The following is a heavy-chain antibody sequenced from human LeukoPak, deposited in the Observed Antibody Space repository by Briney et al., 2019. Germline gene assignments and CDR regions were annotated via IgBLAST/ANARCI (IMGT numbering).Heavy chain of an antibody. CDR2: IRYDGSNK. Sequence: GGSLRLSCAASGFTISSYGMHWVRQAPGKGLEWEAFIRYDGSNKYYADSVKGRFTISRDNSKNTLYLQMNSLRAEDTAVYYCAMAVAAAGVYYYYYYMDVWGKGTTVTISS. V-gene: IGHV3-30*02. D-gene: IGHD6-13*01. CDR3: AMAVAAAGVYYYYYYMDV. J-gene: IGHJ6*03. CDR1: GFTISSYG.